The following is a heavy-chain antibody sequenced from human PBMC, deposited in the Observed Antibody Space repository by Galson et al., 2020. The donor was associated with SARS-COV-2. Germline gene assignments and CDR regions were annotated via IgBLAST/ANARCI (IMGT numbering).Heavy chain of an antibody. Sequence: SGASVKVSCKVSGYTLTELSMHWVRQAPGQGLEWMGGFDPEDGETIYAQKFQGRVTMTEDTSTDTAYMELSSLRSEDTAVYYCATAPSRPAVAGLKNNWFDPWGQGTLVTVSS. CDR1: GYTLTELS. J-gene: IGHJ5*02. D-gene: IGHD6-19*01. CDR2: FDPEDGET. V-gene: IGHV1-24*01. CDR3: ATAPSRPAVAGLKNNWFDP.